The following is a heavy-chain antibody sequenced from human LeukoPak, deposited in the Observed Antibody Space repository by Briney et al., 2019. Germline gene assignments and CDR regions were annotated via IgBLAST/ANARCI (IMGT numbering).Heavy chain of an antibody. J-gene: IGHJ4*02. Sequence: GGSLRLSCAASGFTFSSYWMHWVRQAPGKGLVWVSRINSDGSSTSYADSVKGRFTISRDNSKNTLYLQMNSLRAEDTAVYYCAKDHYPGYCSGGSCYHLDYWGQGTLVTVSS. CDR1: GFTFSSYW. D-gene: IGHD2-15*01. CDR2: INSDGSST. CDR3: AKDHYPGYCSGGSCYHLDY. V-gene: IGHV3-74*01.